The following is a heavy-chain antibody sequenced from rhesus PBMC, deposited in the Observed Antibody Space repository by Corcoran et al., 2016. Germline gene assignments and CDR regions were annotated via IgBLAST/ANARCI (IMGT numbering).Heavy chain of an antibody. D-gene: IGHD3-9*01. J-gene: IGHJ4*01. CDR3: ATEDDP. CDR2: IAYSGDT. V-gene: IGHV4-122*02. Sequence: QVQLQESGPGLVTPSETLTLTCAVSGVSITSGFHYYWNWIRQPPGKGLEWIGFIAYSGDTNYNPSLKSRVTISRDTSGNQFFLKVTSVTAADTAIYYCATEDDPWGQGVLVTVSS. CDR1: GVSITSGFHYY.